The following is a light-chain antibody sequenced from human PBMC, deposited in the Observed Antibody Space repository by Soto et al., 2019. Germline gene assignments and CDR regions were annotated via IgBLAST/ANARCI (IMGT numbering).Light chain of an antibody. V-gene: IGKV1-12*01. CDR3: QQANSFPIT. CDR1: QSISSS. CDR2: AAS. Sequence: DIHLTQSPSFLSASVGDRVTITCRASQSISSSLAWYQQKPGKAPKLLIYAASSLQSGVPSRFRGSGSGTDFTLTISSLQPEDFETYYCQQANSFPITFGQGTRLEIK. J-gene: IGKJ5*01.